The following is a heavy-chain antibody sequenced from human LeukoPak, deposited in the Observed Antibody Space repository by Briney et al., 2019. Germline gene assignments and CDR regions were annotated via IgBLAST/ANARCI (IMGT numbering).Heavy chain of an antibody. J-gene: IGHJ6*03. CDR2: IIPIFGTA. D-gene: IGHD2-15*01. CDR3: ATLSAATQGIIDYYYYMDV. CDR1: GGTFSSYA. V-gene: IGHV1-69*06. Sequence: SVKVSCKASGGTFSSYAISWVRQAPGQGLEWMGGIIPIFGTANYAQKFQGRVTITAEKSTSTAYMELSSLRSEDTAVYYCATLSAATQGIIDYYYYMDVWGKGTTVTVSS.